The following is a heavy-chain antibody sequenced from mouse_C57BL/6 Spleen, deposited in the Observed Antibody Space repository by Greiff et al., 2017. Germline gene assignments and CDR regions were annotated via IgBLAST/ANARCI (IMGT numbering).Heavy chain of an antibody. D-gene: IGHD2-3*01. CDR3: ARIWVLHLDV. CDR2: IDPSDSYT. CDR1: GYTFTSYW. Sequence: QVQLQQPGAELVKPGSSVKLSCKASGYTFTSYWMQWVKQRPGQGLEWIGEIDPSDSYTNYNQKFKGKATLTVDTSSSTAYMQLSSLTSEDSAVYYCARIWVLHLDVWGTGTTVTVSS. V-gene: IGHV1-50*01. J-gene: IGHJ1*03.